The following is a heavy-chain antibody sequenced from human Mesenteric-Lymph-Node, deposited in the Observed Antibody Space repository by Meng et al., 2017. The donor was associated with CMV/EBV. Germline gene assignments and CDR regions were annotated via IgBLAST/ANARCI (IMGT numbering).Heavy chain of an antibody. Sequence: SGFPFSSYWMHWVRQAPGKGLVWVSSISSSSSYIYYADSVKGRFTISRDNAKNSLYLQMNSLRAEDTAVYYCARDLWFGELGWCFDYWGQGTLVTVSS. CDR2: ISSSSSYI. CDR1: GFPFSSYW. V-gene: IGHV3-21*01. CDR3: ARDLWFGELGWCFDY. D-gene: IGHD3-10*01. J-gene: IGHJ4*02.